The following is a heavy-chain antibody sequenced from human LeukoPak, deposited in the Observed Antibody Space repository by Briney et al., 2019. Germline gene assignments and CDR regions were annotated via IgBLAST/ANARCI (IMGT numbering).Heavy chain of an antibody. Sequence: GGSLRLSCAASGFTFDDYGMSWVRQAPGKGLEWVSGINWNGGSTGYADSVKGRFTISRDNAKNALYLQMNSLRAEDTAVYYCARDYDYVWGSHSYNWFDPWGQGTLVTVSS. V-gene: IGHV3-20*04. CDR3: ARDYDYVWGSHSYNWFDP. D-gene: IGHD3-16*01. J-gene: IGHJ5*02. CDR2: INWNGGST. CDR1: GFTFDDYG.